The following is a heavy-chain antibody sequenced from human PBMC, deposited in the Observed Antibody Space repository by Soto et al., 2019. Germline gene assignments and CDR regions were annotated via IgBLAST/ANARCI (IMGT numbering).Heavy chain of an antibody. CDR2: ISYDGSNK. CDR1: GFTFSSYG. J-gene: IGHJ6*02. Sequence: GGSLRLSCAASGFTFSSYGMHWVCQAPGKGLEWVAVISYDGSNKYYADSVKGRFTISRDNSKNTLYLQMNSLRAEDTAVYYCAKDAGRLERDYYYYGMDVWGQGTTVTVSS. D-gene: IGHD1-1*01. V-gene: IGHV3-30*18. CDR3: AKDAGRLERDYYYYGMDV.